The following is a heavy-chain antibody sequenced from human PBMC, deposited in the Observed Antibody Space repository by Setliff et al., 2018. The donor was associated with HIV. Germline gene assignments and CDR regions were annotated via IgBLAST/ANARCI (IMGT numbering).Heavy chain of an antibody. CDR3: TAGVVAYPMPFFEY. CDR2: VRSKAHAETT. D-gene: IGHD2-2*01. J-gene: IGHJ4*02. Sequence: GGSLRLSCSGSGFTFGDYAMTWVRQAPGEGLEWVGFVRSKAHAETTEYAASVKGRFTISRDDSKSIVYLRMNSLKTEDTAVYYCTAGVVAYPMPFFEYWGQGTLVTVSS. V-gene: IGHV3-49*04. CDR1: GFTFGDYA.